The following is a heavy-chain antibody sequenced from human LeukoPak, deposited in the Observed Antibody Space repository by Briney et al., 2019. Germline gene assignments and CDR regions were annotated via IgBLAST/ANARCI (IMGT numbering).Heavy chain of an antibody. CDR3: ARTITDYGYYYYYMDV. CDR1: GGTFSSYA. V-gene: IGHV1-69*05. Sequence: ASVKVSCKASGGTFSSYAISWVRQAPGQGLEWMGRIIPIFGTANYAQKFQGRVTITTDESTSTAYMELSSLRSEDTAVYYCARTITDYGYYYYYMDVWGKGTTVTVSS. D-gene: IGHD4/OR15-4a*01. CDR2: IIPIFGTA. J-gene: IGHJ6*03.